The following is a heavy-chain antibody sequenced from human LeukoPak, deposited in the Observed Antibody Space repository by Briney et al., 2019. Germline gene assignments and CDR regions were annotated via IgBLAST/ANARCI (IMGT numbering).Heavy chain of an antibody. CDR3: ARVVNYYYGMDV. V-gene: IGHV1-2*02. Sequence: ASVKVSCKASGYTFTGYDMHWVRQAPGQGLEWMGWINPNSGGTNYAQKFQGRVTMTRDTSISTAYMELSRLRSDDTAVYYCARVVNYYYGMDVWGQGTTVTVSS. D-gene: IGHD2-2*01. J-gene: IGHJ6*02. CDR2: INPNSGGT. CDR1: GYTFTGYD.